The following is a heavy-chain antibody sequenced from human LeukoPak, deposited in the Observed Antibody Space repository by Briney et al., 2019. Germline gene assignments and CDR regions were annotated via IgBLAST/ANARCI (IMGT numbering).Heavy chain of an antibody. D-gene: IGHD6-13*01. CDR1: GYTFTGYY. J-gene: IGHJ4*02. CDR2: INPNTGGT. V-gene: IGHV1-2*02. CDR3: ARRRGWKQQLVYFDY. Sequence: AASVKVSCKASGYTFTGYYMHWVRQAPGQGLEWMGWINPNTGGTNYAQKFQGRVTMTRDTSISTAYMELSRLRSDDTAVYFCARRRGWKQQLVYFDYWGQETLATVSS.